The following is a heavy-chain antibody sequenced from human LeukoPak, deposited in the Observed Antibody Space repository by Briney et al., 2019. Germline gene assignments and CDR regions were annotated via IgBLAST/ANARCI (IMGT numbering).Heavy chain of an antibody. Sequence: GRSLRLSCAASGFTFSHYAMHWVRQAPGKGLEWLSFINSDGNNIYYADSVKGRFTISRDNAKKTLYLEMNSLRMEDTAKYYCATSRVFDHWGQGTLVTVSS. CDR3: ATSRVFDH. J-gene: IGHJ4*02. CDR2: INSDGNNI. CDR1: GFTFSHYA. V-gene: IGHV3-48*04.